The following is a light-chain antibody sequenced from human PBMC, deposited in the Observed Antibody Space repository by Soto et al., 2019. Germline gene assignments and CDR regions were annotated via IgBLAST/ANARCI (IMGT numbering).Light chain of an antibody. Sequence: QSVLTQPPSVSGAPGQRVTISCTGSSSNIGAGYDVHWYQQRPGTAPKLLIFGNINRPSGVPDRFSGSKSGTSASLAITGLQAGDEGDYYCQSYDSTLSARDVFGTGTKVTVL. CDR3: QSYDSTLSARDV. J-gene: IGLJ1*01. CDR2: GNI. V-gene: IGLV1-40*01. CDR1: SSNIGAGYD.